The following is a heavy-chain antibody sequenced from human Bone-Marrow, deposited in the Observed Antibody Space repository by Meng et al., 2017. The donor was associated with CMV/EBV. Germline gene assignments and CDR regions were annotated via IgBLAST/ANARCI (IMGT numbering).Heavy chain of an antibody. D-gene: IGHD2-2*01. V-gene: IGHV3-21*01. CDR1: GFTFSSYT. Sequence: GGSLRLSCAGSGFTFSSYTIHWVRQAPGKGLEWLSSISSSDDSIYYADFVKGRFTISRDNAKYSHLLKMTSQRAGDTAVYYCGLVPAATSFSDFWGQGTLVPVSS. J-gene: IGHJ4*02. CDR2: ISSSDDSI. CDR3: GLVPAATSFSDF.